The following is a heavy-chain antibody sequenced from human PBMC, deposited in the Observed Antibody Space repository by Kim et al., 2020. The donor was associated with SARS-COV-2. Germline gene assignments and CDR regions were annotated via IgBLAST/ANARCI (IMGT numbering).Heavy chain of an antibody. D-gene: IGHD3-10*01. Sequence: SETLSLTCTVSGGSISSYYWSWIRQPPGKGLEWIGYIYYSGSTNYNPSLKSRVTISVDTSKNQFSLKLSSVTAADTAVYYCARNSYYYGSGRFDPWGQGTLVTVSS. V-gene: IGHV4-59*13. CDR3: ARNSYYYGSGRFDP. J-gene: IGHJ5*02. CDR1: GGSISSYY. CDR2: IYYSGST.